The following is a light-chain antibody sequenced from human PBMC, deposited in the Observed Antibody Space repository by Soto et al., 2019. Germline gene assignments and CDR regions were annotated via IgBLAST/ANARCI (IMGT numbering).Light chain of an antibody. V-gene: IGKV3-20*01. CDR2: GAS. J-gene: IGKJ1*01. CDR1: QSVSSSY. Sequence: EIVLTQFPGTLSLSPGQRATLSCKASQSVSSSYLAWYQQKPGQAPRLLIFGASSRATGIPDRFRGSGSGTDFTLTINRLEPEDFVVYYCQQYGSSPWTFGQGTKVDIK. CDR3: QQYGSSPWT.